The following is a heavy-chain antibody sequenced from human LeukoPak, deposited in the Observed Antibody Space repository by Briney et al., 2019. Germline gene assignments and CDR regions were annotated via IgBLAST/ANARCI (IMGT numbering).Heavy chain of an antibody. D-gene: IGHD6-13*01. V-gene: IGHV4-34*01. J-gene: IGHJ4*02. CDR1: GGSFSGYY. CDR3: AAADPGRYFDY. CDR2: INHSGST. Sequence: SETLSLTCAVYGGSFSGYYWSWIRQPPGKGLEWIGEINHSGSTNYKPSLKSRVTVSVDTSKNQFSLKLNSVTAADTAVYYCAAADPGRYFDYWGQGTLVTVSS.